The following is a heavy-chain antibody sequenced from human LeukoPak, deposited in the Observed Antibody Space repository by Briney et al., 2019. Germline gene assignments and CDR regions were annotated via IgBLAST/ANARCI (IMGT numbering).Heavy chain of an antibody. J-gene: IGHJ6*02. CDR3: ATDGSGYLRYYYYGMDV. D-gene: IGHD3-22*01. CDR2: FDPEDGET. CDR1: GYTFTSYG. V-gene: IGHV1-24*01. Sequence: ASVKVSCKASGYTFTSYGISWVRQAPGKGLEWMGGFDPEDGETIYAQKFQGRVTMTEDTSTDTAYMELSSLRSEDTAVYYCATDGSGYLRYYYYGMDVWGQGTTVTVSS.